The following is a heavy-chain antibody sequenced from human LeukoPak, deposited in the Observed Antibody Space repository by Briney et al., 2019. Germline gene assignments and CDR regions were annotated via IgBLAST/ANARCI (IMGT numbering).Heavy chain of an antibody. CDR2: IYTSGST. CDR1: GGSISSSSYY. CDR3: ARVGGDFWGGYYDYYYYMDV. Sequence: PSETLSLTCTVSGGSISSSSYYWSWIRQPAGKGLEWIGRIYTSGSTNYNPSLKSRVTMSVDTSKNQFSLKLSSVTAADTAVYYCARVGGDFWGGYYDYYYYMDVWGKGTTVTVSS. D-gene: IGHD3-3*01. V-gene: IGHV4-61*02. J-gene: IGHJ6*03.